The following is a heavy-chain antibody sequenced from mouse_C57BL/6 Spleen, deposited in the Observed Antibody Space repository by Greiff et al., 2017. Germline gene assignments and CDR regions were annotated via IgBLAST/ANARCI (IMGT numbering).Heavy chain of an antibody. Sequence: VQLQQSGAELVRPGASVKLSCTASGFNIKDDYMHWVKQRPEQGLEWIGWIDPENGDTEYASKFQGKATITADTSSNTAYLQLSSLTSEDTAVYYCTTRGYDYDLDYWGQGTTLTVSS. V-gene: IGHV14-4*01. CDR3: TTRGYDYDLDY. CDR2: IDPENGDT. D-gene: IGHD2-4*01. CDR1: GFNIKDDY. J-gene: IGHJ2*01.